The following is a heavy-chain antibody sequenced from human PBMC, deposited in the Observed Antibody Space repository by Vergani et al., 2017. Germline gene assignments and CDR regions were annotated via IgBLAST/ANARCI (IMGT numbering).Heavy chain of an antibody. CDR1: GGTFSSYA. J-gene: IGHJ3*02. D-gene: IGHD3-22*01. V-gene: IGHV1-69*18. CDR3: ASPQAEYYDSSGYYLDAFDI. Sequence: QVQLVQSGAEVKKPGSSVKVSCKASGGTFSSYAISWVRQAPGQGLEWMGRIIPIFGTANYAQKFQGRVTITADESTSTAYMELSSLRSEDTAVYYCASPQAEYYDSSGYYLDAFDIWGQGTMVTVSS. CDR2: IIPIFGTA.